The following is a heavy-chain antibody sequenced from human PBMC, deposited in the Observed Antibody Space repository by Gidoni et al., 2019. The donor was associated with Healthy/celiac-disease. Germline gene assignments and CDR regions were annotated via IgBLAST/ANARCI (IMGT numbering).Heavy chain of an antibody. Sequence: EVQMVESWGGLVQPGGALRLSCAAHGFTVSSNYMSWVLQAPGQGLEWVSVIYSGGSTYYADSVKGRFIISRDNSNNTLYLQMNSLRAEDTAVYYCAREKRYSYGYSYWGQGTLVTVSS. V-gene: IGHV3-66*01. CDR3: AREKRYSYGYSY. D-gene: IGHD5-18*01. CDR2: IYSGGST. J-gene: IGHJ4*02. CDR1: GFTVSSNY.